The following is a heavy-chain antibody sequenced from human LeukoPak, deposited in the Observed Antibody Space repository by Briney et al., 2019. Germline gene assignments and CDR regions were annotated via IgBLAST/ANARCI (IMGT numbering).Heavy chain of an antibody. Sequence: PGGSLRLSCAASGFTFSSYGMHWVRQAPGKGLEWVAVISYDGSNKYYADSVKGRFTISRDNSKNTLYLQMNSLRAEDTAVYYCAKDGAPYSSSSEDLDYWGQGTLVTVSS. V-gene: IGHV3-30*18. D-gene: IGHD6-6*01. CDR1: GFTFSSYG. CDR2: ISYDGSNK. CDR3: AKDGAPYSSSSEDLDY. J-gene: IGHJ4*02.